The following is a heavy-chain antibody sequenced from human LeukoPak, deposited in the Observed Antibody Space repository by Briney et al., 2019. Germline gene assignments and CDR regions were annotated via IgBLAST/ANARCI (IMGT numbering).Heavy chain of an antibody. V-gene: IGHV4-59*12. J-gene: IGHJ3*02. CDR3: ARDAGYSSSWYSSDAFDI. Sequence: SETLSLTCTVSGGSISSYYWSWIRQPPGKGLEVIGYIYSSGSTNYNPSLKSRVTISVDTSKTQFSLKLSSVTAADTAVYYCARDAGYSSSWYSSDAFDIWGQGTMVTVSS. CDR1: GGSISSYY. CDR2: IYSSGST. D-gene: IGHD6-13*01.